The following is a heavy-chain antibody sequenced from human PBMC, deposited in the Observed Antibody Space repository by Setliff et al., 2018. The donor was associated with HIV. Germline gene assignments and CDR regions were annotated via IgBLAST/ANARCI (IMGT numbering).Heavy chain of an antibody. CDR1: GFTFSSYG. CDR2: IRYDGSNK. J-gene: IGHJ5*01. Sequence: HPGGSLRLSCAASGFTFSSYGMHWVRQAPGKGLEWVAFIRYDGSNKYYADSVKGRFTISRGNAKNSLYLQMNSLRAEDTALYYCARGWFDSWGQGTLVTVSS. CDR3: ARGWFDS. V-gene: IGHV3-30*02.